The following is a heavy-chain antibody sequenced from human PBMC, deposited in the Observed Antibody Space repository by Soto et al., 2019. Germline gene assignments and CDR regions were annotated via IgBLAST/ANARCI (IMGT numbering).Heavy chain of an antibody. V-gene: IGHV4-39*01. J-gene: IGHJ4*02. CDR1: GGSISSSSYY. D-gene: IGHD3-16*01. CDR3: AKGEMATIVYYFDY. CDR2: IYYSGST. Sequence: PSETLSLTCTVSGGSISSSSYYWGWIRQPPGKGLEWIGSIYYSGSTYYNPSLKSRVTISVDTSKNQFSLKLSSVTAADTAVYYCAKGEMATIVYYFDYWGQGTLVTVPQ.